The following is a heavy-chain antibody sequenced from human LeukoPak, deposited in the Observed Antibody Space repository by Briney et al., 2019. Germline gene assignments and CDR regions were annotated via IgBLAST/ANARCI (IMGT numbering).Heavy chain of an antibody. CDR3: ARGLFSLYYYDSSGYSDFDY. D-gene: IGHD3-22*01. J-gene: IGHJ4*02. V-gene: IGHV1-8*01. CDR2: MSPNSGNT. CDR1: GYTFTSYD. Sequence: ASVKVSCKASGYTFTSYDINWVRQATGQGLEWVGWMSPNSGNTGYAQKFQGRVTMTRNTSISTAYMELSSLRSEDTAVYYCARGLFSLYYYDSSGYSDFDYWGQGTLVTVSS.